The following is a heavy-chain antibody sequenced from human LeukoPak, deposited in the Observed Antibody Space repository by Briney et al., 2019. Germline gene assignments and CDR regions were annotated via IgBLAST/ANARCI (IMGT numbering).Heavy chain of an antibody. V-gene: IGHV3-30-3*01. J-gene: IGHJ6*03. CDR3: ARVKVPSASFNSYMDV. CDR1: GFTVSSNF. CDR2: ISYDGSNK. Sequence: GGSLRLSCAASGFTVSSNFMTWVRQAPGKGLEWVAVISYDGSNKHYADSVKGRFTISRDNSKNTLYLQMNSPRTEDTAVYYCARVKVPSASFNSYMDVWGKGTTVIVSS. D-gene: IGHD1-1*01.